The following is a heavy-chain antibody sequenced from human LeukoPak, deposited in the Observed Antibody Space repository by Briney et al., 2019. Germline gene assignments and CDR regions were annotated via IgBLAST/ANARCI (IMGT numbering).Heavy chain of an antibody. V-gene: IGHV4-39*02. CDR2: IYYSGST. Sequence: PSETLSLTCTVSGDSISSSSSYWGWIRQPPGEGLEWIGSIYYSGSTYYNTSLKSRVTISVDTSKNQFSLRLNSVTAADTAVYYCARDKLSGDSDYWGQGTLVTVSS. J-gene: IGHJ4*02. D-gene: IGHD2-15*01. CDR1: GDSISSSSSY. CDR3: ARDKLSGDSDY.